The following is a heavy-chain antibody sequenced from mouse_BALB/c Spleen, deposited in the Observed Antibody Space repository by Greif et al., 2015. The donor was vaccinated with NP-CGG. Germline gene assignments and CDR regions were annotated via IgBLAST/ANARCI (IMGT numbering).Heavy chain of an antibody. CDR3: ARSPYPGWYFDV. V-gene: IGHV5-17*02. Sequence: EVMLVESGGGLVQPGGSRKLSCAASGYTFSSFGMHWVRQAPEKGLEWVAYISSGSSTIYYADTVKGRFTISRDNPKNTLFLQMTSLRSEDTAMYYCARSPYPGWYFDVWGAGTTVTVSS. CDR2: ISSGSSTI. J-gene: IGHJ1*01. CDR1: GYTFSSFG.